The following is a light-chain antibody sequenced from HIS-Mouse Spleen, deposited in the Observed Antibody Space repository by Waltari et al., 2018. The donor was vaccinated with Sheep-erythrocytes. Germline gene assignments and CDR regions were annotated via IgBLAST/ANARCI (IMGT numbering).Light chain of an antibody. V-gene: IGLV3-1*01. CDR2: QDT. J-gene: IGLJ2*01. CDR1: KLGEKY. Sequence: SSELTQPPSVSVSPGQTASITCSGDKLGEKYACWYQQKPGQSPVLVISQDTKRPSGIPERFSGSNSGNTATLTISGTQAMDEADYYCQAWDSSIVVFGGGTKLTVL. CDR3: QAWDSSIVV.